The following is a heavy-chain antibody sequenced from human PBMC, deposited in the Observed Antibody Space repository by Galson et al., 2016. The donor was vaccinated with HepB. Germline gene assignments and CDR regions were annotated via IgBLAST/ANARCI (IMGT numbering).Heavy chain of an antibody. CDR2: IYSNGDST. Sequence: SLRLSCAASGITFNNYAMNWVRQAPGKTLEYASGIYSNGDSTYYADSVKGSFHISRDNSKNTLYLQMSSLRVEDTAVYYCVKGGSSSVYYYYGMDVWGQGTTVTVSS. J-gene: IGHJ6*02. CDR3: VKGGSSSVYYYYGMDV. V-gene: IGHV3-64D*08. CDR1: GITFNNYA. D-gene: IGHD6-13*01.